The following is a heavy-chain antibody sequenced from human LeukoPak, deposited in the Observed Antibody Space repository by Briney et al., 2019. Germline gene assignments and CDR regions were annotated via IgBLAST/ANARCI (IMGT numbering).Heavy chain of an antibody. J-gene: IGHJ4*02. Sequence: GGSLRLSCAASGFTFSSYSMNWVRQAPGKWLEWVSYISSTSSNIYYADSVKGRLTISRDNAKNSLYLKMNSLREEDTAVYYCARGRSAAGALHYFDYWGQGTLVTVSS. CDR1: GFTFSSYS. V-gene: IGHV3-48*02. CDR2: ISSTSSNI. CDR3: ARGRSAAGALHYFDY. D-gene: IGHD6-13*01.